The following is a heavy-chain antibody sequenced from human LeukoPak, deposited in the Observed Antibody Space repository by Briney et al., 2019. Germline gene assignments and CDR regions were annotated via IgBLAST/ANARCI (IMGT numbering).Heavy chain of an antibody. V-gene: IGHV3-23*01. Sequence: PGGSLRLSCAASGFTFSSYAMSWVRQAPGKGLEWVSAISGSRTYYADSVKGRFTISRDNSKNTLYLQMNSLRAEDTAVYYCARDQGYYDSSGYYPKDWGQGTLVTVSS. CDR1: GFTFSSYA. J-gene: IGHJ4*02. CDR3: ARDQGYYDSSGYYPKD. D-gene: IGHD3-22*01. CDR2: ISGSRT.